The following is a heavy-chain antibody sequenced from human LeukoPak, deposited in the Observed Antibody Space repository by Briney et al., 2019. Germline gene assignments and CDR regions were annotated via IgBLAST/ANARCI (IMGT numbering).Heavy chain of an antibody. CDR1: SGSISRSSYY. CDR2: IYYSGST. D-gene: IGHD3-22*01. CDR3: ARRRYYDSTGYLD. V-gene: IGHV4-39*02. Sequence: PSETLSLTCTISSGSISRSSYYWGWIRQPPGKGLEWIADIYYSGSTYYNPSLKRRVSISIDTSHNHFSLRLSSVTAADTALYYCARRRYYDSTGYLDWGQGTLVTVSS. J-gene: IGHJ1*01.